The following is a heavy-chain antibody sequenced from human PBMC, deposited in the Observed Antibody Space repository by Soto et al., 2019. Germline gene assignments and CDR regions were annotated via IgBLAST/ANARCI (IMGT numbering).Heavy chain of an antibody. Sequence: GGSLRLSCAASGFTFGSYAMSWVRQAPGKGLEWVSAIGGRGVSTMYADSVKGRFTISRDNSRNMLHLQMNSLRVEDKAVYYCAKRGDDFRSGYYYYFDYWGLGTLVTVSS. CDR2: IGGRGVST. J-gene: IGHJ4*02. D-gene: IGHD3-3*01. CDR3: AKRGDDFRSGYYYYFDY. V-gene: IGHV3-23*01. CDR1: GFTFGSYA.